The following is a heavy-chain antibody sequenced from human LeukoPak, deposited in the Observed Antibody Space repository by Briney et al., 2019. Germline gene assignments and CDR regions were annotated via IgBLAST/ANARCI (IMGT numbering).Heavy chain of an antibody. CDR2: ISSSSSYI. CDR1: GFTFSSYS. V-gene: IGHV3-21*01. D-gene: IGHD5-12*01. J-gene: IGHJ3*02. Sequence: GGSLRLSCAASGFTFSSYSMNWVRQAPGKGLEWVSSISSSSSYIYYADSVKGRFTISRDNAKNSLYLQMNSLRAEDTAVYYCARSQPIVATPDAFDIWGQGTMVTVSS. CDR3: ARSQPIVATPDAFDI.